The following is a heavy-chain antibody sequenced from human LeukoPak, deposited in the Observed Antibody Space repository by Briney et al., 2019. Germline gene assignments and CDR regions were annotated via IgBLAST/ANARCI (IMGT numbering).Heavy chain of an antibody. Sequence: SETLSLTCTVSGGSMSSSSYYWGWIRQPRGRGVEGIESIYYSGSTYYNPSLKSRVTISVDTSKNQFSLKLSSVTAADTAVYYCARRYDFWSGYIDYWGQGTLVTVSS. CDR1: GGSMSSSSYY. CDR2: IYYSGST. CDR3: ARRYDFWSGYIDY. J-gene: IGHJ4*02. V-gene: IGHV4-39*01. D-gene: IGHD3-3*01.